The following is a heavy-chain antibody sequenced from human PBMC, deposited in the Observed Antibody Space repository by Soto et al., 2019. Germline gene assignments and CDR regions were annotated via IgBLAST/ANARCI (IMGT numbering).Heavy chain of an antibody. J-gene: IGHJ5*01. CDR1: GGSFSGHS. Sequence: QVQLQQWGAGLLKPSETLSLTCAVYGGSFSGHSWTWIRQSPGKGLEWIGDINHSGRVIYSPSLKCRVTISLDSSKNQFSLTLSAVTAADTAMYYCSTRAYDTNGYYRFDPWGQGTLVTVSS. V-gene: IGHV4-34*01. CDR3: STRAYDTNGYYRFDP. CDR2: INHSGRV. D-gene: IGHD3-22*01.